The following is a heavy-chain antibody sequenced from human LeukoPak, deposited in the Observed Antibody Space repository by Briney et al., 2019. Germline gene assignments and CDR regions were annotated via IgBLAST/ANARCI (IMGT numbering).Heavy chain of an antibody. CDR2: IIPMFGTP. J-gene: IGHJ5*02. CDR3: ARAGIPGYCTNVTCSNWLDP. Sequence: SVKVSCKTSGDTFTTYAIIWVRQAPGQGLEWMGGIIPMFGTPNYAQRLQGRATITADKSTKTAYMELSSLRSEDTAVYYCARAGIPGYCTNVTCSNWLDPWGQGTLVTVSS. V-gene: IGHV1-69*06. D-gene: IGHD2-8*01. CDR1: GDTFTTYA.